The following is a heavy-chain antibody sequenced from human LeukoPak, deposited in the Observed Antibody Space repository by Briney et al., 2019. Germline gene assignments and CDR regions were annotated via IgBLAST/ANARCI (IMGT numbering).Heavy chain of an antibody. J-gene: IGHJ5*02. CDR1: GFTFSSYA. CDR3: AREVSRGYYGSGSYSNWFDP. Sequence: PGGSLRLSCAASGFTFSSYAMSWVRQAPGKGLEWVSAISGSGGSTYYADSVKGRFTISRDNAKNSLYLQMNSLRAEDTAVYYCAREVSRGYYGSGSYSNWFDPWGQGTLVTVSS. D-gene: IGHD3-10*01. CDR2: ISGSGGST. V-gene: IGHV3-23*01.